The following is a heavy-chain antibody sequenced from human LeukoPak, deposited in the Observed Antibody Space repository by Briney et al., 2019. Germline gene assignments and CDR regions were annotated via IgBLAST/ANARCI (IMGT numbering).Heavy chain of an antibody. J-gene: IGHJ4*02. CDR1: GYTFTGYY. D-gene: IGHD3-10*01. Sequence: ASVKVSCKASGYTFTGYYMHWVRQAPGQGLEWMGWINPNSGGTNYAQKFQGRVTMTRETSISTAYMELSRLRSDDTAVYYCARARADQPSSTYSGSYYNVRFPHYFDYWGQGTLVTVSS. V-gene: IGHV1-2*02. CDR2: INPNSGGT. CDR3: ARARADQPSSTYSGSYYNVRFPHYFDY.